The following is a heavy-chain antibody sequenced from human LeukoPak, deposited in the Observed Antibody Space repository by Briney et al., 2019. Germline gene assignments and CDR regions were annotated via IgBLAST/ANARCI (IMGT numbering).Heavy chain of an antibody. Sequence: AGGSLRLSCAASGFTFSSYWMTWVRQAPGKGLEWVANIKYDGGEKDYVDSVNVRFTISRDNAKNSLYLQMNSLRAEDTAVYYCAKDIEPAGLFLDYWGQGTLVTVSS. D-gene: IGHD6-13*01. V-gene: IGHV3-7*04. CDR2: IKYDGGEK. CDR1: GFTFSSYW. J-gene: IGHJ4*02. CDR3: AKDIEPAGLFLDY.